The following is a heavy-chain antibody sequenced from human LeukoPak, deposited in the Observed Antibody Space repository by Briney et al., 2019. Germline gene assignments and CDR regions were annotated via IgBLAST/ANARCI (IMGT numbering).Heavy chain of an antibody. D-gene: IGHD1-26*01. CDR3: ARELTYADY. CDR1: GGSISGYY. J-gene: IGHJ4*02. CDR2: IFYSGST. V-gene: IGHV4-59*08. Sequence: SETLSLTCTVSGGSISGYYWSWIRQPPGKGLECIGYIFYSGSTNYNPSFKSRVSISLDTSKSQFSLKLTSVTAADTAMYYCARELTYADYWGQGTLVTVSS.